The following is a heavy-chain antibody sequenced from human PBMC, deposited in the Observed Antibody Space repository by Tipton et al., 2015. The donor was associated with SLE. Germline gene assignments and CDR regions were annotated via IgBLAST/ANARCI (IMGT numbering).Heavy chain of an antibody. CDR2: MNPNSGNT. CDR1: GYTFSSYD. V-gene: IGHV1-8*02. J-gene: IGHJ3*02. CDR3: ARGRPITAARHAFDI. D-gene: IGHD6-13*01. Sequence: QVQLVQSGAEVKKPGASVKVSCKASGYTFSSYDINWVRLATGQGLEWMGWMNPNSGNTGYAQKFQGRVTMTRNTSVSTAYMELSSLRSEDTAVYYCARGRPITAARHAFDIWGQWTMVTVSS.